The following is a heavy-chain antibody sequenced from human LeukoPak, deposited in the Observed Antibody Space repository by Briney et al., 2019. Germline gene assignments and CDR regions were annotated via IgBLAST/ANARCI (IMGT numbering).Heavy chain of an antibody. CDR2: INSEGTRP. Sequence: GGSLRLSCAASGFSISNYWMHWVRQAPGKGLVWVSRINSEGTRPDYADSVKGRFTISRDNAKNTLYLQMTSLRPDDTAVYYCAREVEVVPATVGAYYYYYMDVWGKGTTVSVSS. D-gene: IGHD2-2*01. CDR1: GFSISNYW. J-gene: IGHJ6*03. CDR3: AREVEVVPATVGAYYYYYMDV. V-gene: IGHV3-74*01.